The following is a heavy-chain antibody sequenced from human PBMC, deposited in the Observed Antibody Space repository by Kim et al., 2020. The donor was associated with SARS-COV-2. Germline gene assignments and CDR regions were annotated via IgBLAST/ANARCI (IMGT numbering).Heavy chain of an antibody. D-gene: IGHD2-21*02. CDR2: ISSSSSYI. CDR1: GFTFSSYS. J-gene: IGHJ3*02. CDR3: ARDRRGAECGGDCYSDAFDI. V-gene: IGHV3-21*01. Sequence: GGSLRLSCAASGFTFSSYSMNWVRQAPGKGLEWVSSISSSSSYIYYADSVKGRFTISRDNAKNSLYLQMNSLRAEDTAVYYCARDRRGAECGGDCYSDAFDIWGQGRMVTV.